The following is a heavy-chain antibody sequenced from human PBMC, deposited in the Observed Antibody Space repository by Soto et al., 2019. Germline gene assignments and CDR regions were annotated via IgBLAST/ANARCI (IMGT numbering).Heavy chain of an antibody. CDR3: ARWSSEQLADLDYYYYYGMDV. CDR2: IYYTGST. V-gene: IGHV4-61*03. D-gene: IGHD1-26*01. J-gene: IGHJ6*02. Sequence: QVQLQESGPGLVKPSETLSLTCTVSGGSVSSGAYYWSWIRQPPGKGLEWIGHIYYTGSTNYNPSLKSRITISLDTSKNHFSLKLTSLTAADTAVYYCARWSSEQLADLDYYYYYGMDVWGPGTTVTVSS. CDR1: GGSVSSGAYY.